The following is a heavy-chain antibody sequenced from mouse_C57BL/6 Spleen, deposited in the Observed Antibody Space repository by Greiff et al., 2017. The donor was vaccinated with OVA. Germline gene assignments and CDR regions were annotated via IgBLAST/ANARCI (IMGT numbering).Heavy chain of an antibody. CDR1: GFTFSDYG. V-gene: IGHV5-17*01. J-gene: IGHJ4*01. CDR3: ARSDPRAMDY. D-gene: IGHD2-13*01. Sequence: DVHLVESGGGLVKPGGSLKLSCAASGFTFSDYGMHWVRQAPEKGLEWVAYISSGSSTIYYADTVKGRFTISRDNAKNTLFLQMTSLRSEDTAMYYCARSDPRAMDYWGQGTSVTVSS. CDR2: ISSGSSTI.